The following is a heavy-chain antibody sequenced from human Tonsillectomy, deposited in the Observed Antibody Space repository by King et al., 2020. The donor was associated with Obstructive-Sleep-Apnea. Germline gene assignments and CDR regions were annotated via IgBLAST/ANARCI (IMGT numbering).Heavy chain of an antibody. CDR1: GYTFTRSY. D-gene: IGHD4-17*01. Sequence: QLVHSGAEVKKPGASVKVSCKASGYTFTRSYMHWVRQAPGQGLEWMGIINPSAGSTSYAQKFQGRVTMTRDTSTSTVYMELSSLRSEDTAIYYCAREPDDYGDYAFDYWGQGTLVTVSS. CDR2: INPSAGST. J-gene: IGHJ4*02. CDR3: AREPDDYGDYAFDY. V-gene: IGHV1-46*01.